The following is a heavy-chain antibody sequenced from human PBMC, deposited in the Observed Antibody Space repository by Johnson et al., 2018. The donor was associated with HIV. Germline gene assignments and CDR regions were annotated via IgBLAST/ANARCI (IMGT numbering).Heavy chain of an antibody. Sequence: QVLLVESGGGVVQPGRSLRLSCAASGFTFSSYAMHWVRQAPGKGLAWVAVISYDGSNKYYADSVEGRFTISRDNSKNTLYLQMNSLRAEDTAVYYCAAFGYTSGWIVTDDVFDVWGHGTLVTVSS. CDR2: ISYDGSNK. D-gene: IGHD6-19*01. CDR3: AAFGYTSGWIVTDDVFDV. CDR1: GFTFSSYA. J-gene: IGHJ3*01. V-gene: IGHV3-30*04.